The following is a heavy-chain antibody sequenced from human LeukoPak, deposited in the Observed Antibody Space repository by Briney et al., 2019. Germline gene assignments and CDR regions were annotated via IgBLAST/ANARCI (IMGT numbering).Heavy chain of an antibody. V-gene: IGHV3-13*01. Sequence: GGSLRLSCETSGFPFSAYDMHWVRQAPGKGLEWVSAFGSAGDTYYPGAVRGRFAISRDYAKNSLYLQMNSLRTGDTAVYFCVRGALPGDNWYFDLWGRGTLVTVAS. CDR2: FGSAGDT. J-gene: IGHJ2*01. CDR3: VRGALPGDNWYFDL. CDR1: GFPFSAYD.